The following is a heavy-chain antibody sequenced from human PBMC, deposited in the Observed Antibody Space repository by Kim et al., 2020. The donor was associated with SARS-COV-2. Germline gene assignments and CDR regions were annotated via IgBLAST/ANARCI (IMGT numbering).Heavy chain of an antibody. D-gene: IGHD3-22*01. CDR3: ARDSSGNDVFDY. Sequence: YYADSVKGRLTITRGNAKNSLYLQMNNLRAEDTAVYYCARDSSGNDVFDYWGQGTLVTVSS. J-gene: IGHJ4*02. V-gene: IGHV3-48*03.